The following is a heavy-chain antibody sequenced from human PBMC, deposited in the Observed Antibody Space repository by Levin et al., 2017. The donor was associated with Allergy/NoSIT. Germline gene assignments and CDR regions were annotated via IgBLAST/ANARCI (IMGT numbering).Heavy chain of an antibody. V-gene: IGHV4-30-4*01. CDR1: GGSISSGDYY. CDR2: ISYTGNT. J-gene: IGHJ5*02. Sequence: MPSETLSLTCSVSGGSISSGDYYWNWIRQPPGKGLEWLGNISYTGNTFYNPSLKSRLAMSVDTSKNQFSLSLHSVTAADTAMYYCARGGGPQRRLDPWGQGTLVIISS. D-gene: IGHD1-1*01. CDR3: ARGGGPQRRLDP.